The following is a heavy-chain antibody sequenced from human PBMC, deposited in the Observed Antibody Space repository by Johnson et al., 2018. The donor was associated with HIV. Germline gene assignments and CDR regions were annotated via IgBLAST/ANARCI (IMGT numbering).Heavy chain of an antibody. D-gene: IGHD1-26*01. CDR3: ARLRWSWDEDAFDI. J-gene: IGHJ3*02. CDR2: ISGDDGDT. V-gene: IGHV3-23*04. Sequence: VQLVESGGGVVQPGRSLRLSCVASRFTFSSYAMTWVRQAPWKGLEWICAISGDDGDTFYADSVKGRFTISRDNSKNTVYLHMSSLTADDTAVYYCARLRWSWDEDAFDIWGQGTMVTVSS. CDR1: RFTFSSYA.